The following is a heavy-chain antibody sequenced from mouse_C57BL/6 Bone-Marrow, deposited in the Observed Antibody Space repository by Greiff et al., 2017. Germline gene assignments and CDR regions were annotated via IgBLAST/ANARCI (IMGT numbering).Heavy chain of an antibody. CDR2: INPNNGGT. CDR1: GYTFTDYY. J-gene: IGHJ2*01. CDR3: APRFTTVDY. V-gene: IGHV1-26*01. Sequence: VQLQQSGPELVKPGASVKISCKASGYTFTDYYMNWVKQSHGKSLEWIGDINPNNGGTSYNQKFKGKATLTVDKSSSTAYMELRSLTSEDSAVYYCAPRFTTVDYWGQGTTLTVSS. D-gene: IGHD1-1*01.